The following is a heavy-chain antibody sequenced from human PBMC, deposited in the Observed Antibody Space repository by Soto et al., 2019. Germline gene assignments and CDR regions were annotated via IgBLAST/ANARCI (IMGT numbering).Heavy chain of an antibody. D-gene: IGHD1-26*01. CDR2: IYYSGST. Sequence: PSETLSLTCTVSGGSISSGDYYWSWIRQPPGKGLEWIGYIYYSGSTYYNPSLKSRVTISVDTSKNQFSLKVSSVTAADTAVYYCARDRGGGCYGFRTYYFAYWGQGTLVTVSS. J-gene: IGHJ4*02. CDR3: ARDRGGGCYGFRTYYFAY. V-gene: IGHV4-30-4*01. CDR1: GGSISSGDYY.